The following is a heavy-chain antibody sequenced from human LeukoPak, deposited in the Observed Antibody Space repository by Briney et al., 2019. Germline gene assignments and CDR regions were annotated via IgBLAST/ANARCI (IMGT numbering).Heavy chain of an antibody. J-gene: IGHJ4*02. D-gene: IGHD3-16*01. V-gene: IGHV3-7*01. CDR2: IKKDGSEQ. CDR3: ERLFVDTAYRPFDF. CDR1: GFIFTNHW. Sequence: GGSLRLSCAASGFIFTNHWMSWVRQAPGKGLEWVASIKKDGSEQYYVDSVKGRFTISRDNAKNSLNLEINSLRADDTAVYYCERLFVDTAYRPFDFRGQGILVIVSS.